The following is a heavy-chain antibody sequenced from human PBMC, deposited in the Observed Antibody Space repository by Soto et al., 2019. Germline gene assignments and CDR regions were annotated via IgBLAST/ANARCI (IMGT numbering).Heavy chain of an antibody. CDR2: IKQDGSEK. Sequence: GGSLRLSCAASGFTFSSYWMSWVRQAPGKGLEWVANIKQDGSEKYYVDSVKGRFTISRDNAKNSLYLQMNSLRAEDTAVYYCARDGSYYYDSSCYYYGGNGAFDIWGQRTMVTVPS. CDR3: ARDGSYYYDSSCYYYGGNGAFDI. V-gene: IGHV3-7*03. D-gene: IGHD3-22*01. J-gene: IGHJ3*02. CDR1: GFTFSSYW.